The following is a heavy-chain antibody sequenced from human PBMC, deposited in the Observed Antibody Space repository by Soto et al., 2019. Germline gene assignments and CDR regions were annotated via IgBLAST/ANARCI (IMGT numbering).Heavy chain of an antibody. Sequence: EVQLLESGGDLIQPGGSLRLSCAASGFTFNIYAMTWVRQAPGKGLGWVSAISRYGDFTYYADSVARRFTISRDNSRNTMYWQLTSLRAEDTAVDDCAKATYLAHDSRGYLFDNWGQGTLVTVSS. J-gene: IGHJ4*02. CDR2: ISRYGDFT. CDR1: GFTFNIYA. V-gene: IGHV3-23*01. D-gene: IGHD3-22*01. CDR3: AKATYLAHDSRGYLFDN.